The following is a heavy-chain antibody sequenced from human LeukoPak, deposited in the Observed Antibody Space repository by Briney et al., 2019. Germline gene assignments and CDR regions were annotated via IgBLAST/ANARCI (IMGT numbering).Heavy chain of an antibody. D-gene: IGHD6-6*01. Sequence: PSETLSLTCTVSGDSISSYYWSWIRQPPGKGLEWIGYIHTGGGTSYIPSLKGRVTISIDTSKNQFSLKLSSVTAADSAVYYCARLTRLSTSPDRYYLAYWGQGTLVTVSS. CDR3: ARLTRLSTSPDRYYLAY. CDR2: IHTGGGT. V-gene: IGHV4-4*09. J-gene: IGHJ4*02. CDR1: GDSISSYY.